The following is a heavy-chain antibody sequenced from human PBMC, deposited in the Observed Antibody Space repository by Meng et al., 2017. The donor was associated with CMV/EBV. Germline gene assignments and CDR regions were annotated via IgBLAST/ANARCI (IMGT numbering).Heavy chain of an antibody. J-gene: IGHJ6*02. V-gene: IGHV3-21*04. CDR3: AKDPPTPGFLEWLSDSYYYGMDV. Sequence: GESLKISCAASGFTFSSYSMNWVRQAPGKGLEWVSSISSSSSYIYYADSVKGRFTISRDNSKNTLYLQMNSLRAEDTAVYYCAKDPPTPGFLEWLSDSYYYGMDVWGQGTTVTVSS. D-gene: IGHD3-3*01. CDR2: ISSSSSYI. CDR1: GFTFSSYS.